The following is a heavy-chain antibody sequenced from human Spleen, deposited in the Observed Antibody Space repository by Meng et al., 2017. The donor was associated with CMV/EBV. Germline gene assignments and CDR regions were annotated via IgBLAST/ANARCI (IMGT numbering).Heavy chain of an antibody. Sequence: VSWVRQAPGQGLEWMGGIIPILGTSNYAQKFQGRVTITTDESRITAYMELSSLRSEDTAIYYCANVGFCSGTTCYTGDYSGRRHFEHWGQGTLVTVSS. V-gene: IGHV1-69*05. D-gene: IGHD2-2*02. CDR2: IIPILGTS. J-gene: IGHJ4*02. CDR3: ANVGFCSGTTCYTGDYSGRRHFEH.